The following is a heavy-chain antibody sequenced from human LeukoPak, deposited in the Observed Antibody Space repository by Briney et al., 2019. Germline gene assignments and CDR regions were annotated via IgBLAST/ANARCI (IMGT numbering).Heavy chain of an antibody. V-gene: IGHV3-30*02. CDR3: VRGRGGYYVY. Sequence: GGSLRLSCAASGFILSSYDMHWVRQAPGKGLEWAAFIRDDGNTKNYPDSVKGRFTISRDSSKNTLYLQMNSLRAEDTAVYYCVRGRGGYYVYWGQGTLVTVSS. D-gene: IGHD3-22*01. J-gene: IGHJ4*02. CDR1: GFILSSYD. CDR2: IRDDGNTK.